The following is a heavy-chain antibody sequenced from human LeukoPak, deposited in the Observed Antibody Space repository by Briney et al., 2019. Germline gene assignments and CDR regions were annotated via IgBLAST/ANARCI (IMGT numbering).Heavy chain of an antibody. J-gene: IGHJ3*02. V-gene: IGHV3-11*01. D-gene: IGHD3-22*01. CDR3: ARAKGDYYDSSGSLAALGAFDI. CDR2: ISSSGSTI. Sequence: GGSLRLSCAASGFTFSDYYMSWIRQAPGKGLEWVSYISSSGSTIYYADSVKGRFTISRDNAKNSLYLQMNSLRAGDTALYHCARAKGDYYDSSGSLAALGAFDIWGQGTMVTVSS. CDR1: GFTFSDYY.